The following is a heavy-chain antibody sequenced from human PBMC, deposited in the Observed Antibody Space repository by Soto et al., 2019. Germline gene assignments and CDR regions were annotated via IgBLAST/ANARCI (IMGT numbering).Heavy chain of an antibody. V-gene: IGHV4-4*07. CDR1: CGSIINYY. D-gene: IGHD6-13*01. CDR3: ARQTTYSSSWFDF. CDR2: IYSSGSA. Sequence: PSETLSLTCTVSCGSIINYYWTWIRQPAGKGLEWVGRIYSSGSASYNPSLKSRLSMSVDTSKNQFALKLTSVTAADTALYYCARQTTYSSSWFDFWGHGTLVTVSS. J-gene: IGHJ5*01.